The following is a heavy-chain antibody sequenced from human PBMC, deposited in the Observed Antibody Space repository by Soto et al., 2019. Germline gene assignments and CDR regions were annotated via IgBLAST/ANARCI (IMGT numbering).Heavy chain of an antibody. CDR2: IWYDGSNK. D-gene: IGHD2-15*01. J-gene: IGHJ6*02. V-gene: IGHV3-33*01. CDR3: ASEYCSGRSCYYYGMDV. CDR1: GFTFSSYG. Sequence: QVPLVESGGGVVQPGRSLRLSCAASGFTFSSYGMHWVRQAPGKGLEWVAIIWYDGSNKYYADSVKGRFTISRDNSKNTLYLQMNSLRAEDTAVYYCASEYCSGRSCYYYGMDVWGQGTTVTVSS.